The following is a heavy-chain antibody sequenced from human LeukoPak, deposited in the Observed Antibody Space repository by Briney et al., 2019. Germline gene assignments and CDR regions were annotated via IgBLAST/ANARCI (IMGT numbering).Heavy chain of an antibody. D-gene: IGHD3-16*01. CDR1: GFTFSSYW. Sequence: PGGSLRLSCAAPGFTFSSYWMHWVRQAPGKGLVWVSRINSDGSSTSYADSVKGRFTISRDNAKNTLYLQMNSLRAGDTAVYYCARDGGGGDYGYWGQGTLVTVSS. J-gene: IGHJ4*02. CDR2: INSDGSST. V-gene: IGHV3-74*01. CDR3: ARDGGGGDYGY.